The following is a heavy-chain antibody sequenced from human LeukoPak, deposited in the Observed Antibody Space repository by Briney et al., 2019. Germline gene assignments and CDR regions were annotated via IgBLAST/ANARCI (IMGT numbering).Heavy chain of an antibody. V-gene: IGHV4-59*01. Sequence: SETLSLTCSVSGGSISSYYWSWIRQPPGKGLEWIGYIYYSGSNSYNPSPKSRVTISVDTSKNQFSLKLSSVTAADTAVYYCARGEYCSSSSCYKSAFDIWGQGTMVTVSS. CDR3: ARGEYCSSSSCYKSAFDI. CDR1: GGSISSYY. D-gene: IGHD2-2*02. J-gene: IGHJ3*02. CDR2: IYYSGSN.